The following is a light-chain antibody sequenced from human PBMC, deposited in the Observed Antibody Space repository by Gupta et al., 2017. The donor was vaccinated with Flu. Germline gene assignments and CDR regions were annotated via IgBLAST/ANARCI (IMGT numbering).Light chain of an antibody. J-gene: IGLJ2*01. CDR1: SSNIGDYY. CDR3: AAWDASWSESLL. CDR2: RDT. Sequence: QSVLTQPPSASGTAGQRVTISCSGGSSNIGDYYVSWYHQLPGTAPKVLIYRDTKRPSGVPDRFSGSKSGASASLTISGLRPEDEGDYYCAAWDASWSESLLFGGGTKLTVL. V-gene: IGLV1-47*01.